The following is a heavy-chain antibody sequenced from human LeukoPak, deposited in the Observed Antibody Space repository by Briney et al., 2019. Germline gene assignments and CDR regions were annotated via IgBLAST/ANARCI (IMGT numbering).Heavy chain of an antibody. V-gene: IGHV4-39*07. J-gene: IGHJ4*02. CDR1: GGAISTSNYY. Sequence: SGTLSLTCTISGGAISTSNYYWGWIRQPPGKGLEWIGNIYYSGSTYYNPSLKSRVTMAVDTSKNQFSLKLGSVTAADTAVYYCASRHGYNNAYFDYWGQGTLVTVSS. CDR2: IYYSGST. D-gene: IGHD5-18*01. CDR3: ASRHGYNNAYFDY.